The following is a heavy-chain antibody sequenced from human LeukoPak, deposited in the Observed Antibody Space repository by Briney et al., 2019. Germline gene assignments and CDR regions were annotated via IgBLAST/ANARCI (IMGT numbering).Heavy chain of an antibody. Sequence: PGGSLRLSCAASGFTFSSYAMTWVRQAPGKGLEWVSGISVAAGSTYYADSVKGRFTIFRDNSKNTLYLQMNSLRAEDTAVYYCAKDRSSGYYYVFDYWGQGTLVTVSS. CDR2: ISVAAGST. CDR1: GFTFSSYA. D-gene: IGHD3-22*01. CDR3: AKDRSSGYYYVFDY. J-gene: IGHJ4*02. V-gene: IGHV3-23*01.